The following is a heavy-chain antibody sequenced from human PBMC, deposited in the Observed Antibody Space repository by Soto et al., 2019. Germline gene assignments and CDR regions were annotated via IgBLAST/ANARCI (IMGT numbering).Heavy chain of an antibody. CDR1: GFTFSSYG. D-gene: IGHD6-13*01. J-gene: IGHJ6*02. V-gene: IGHV3-33*01. CDR3: AREEEQQLDPTPYYYYYGMDV. Sequence: QVQLVESGGGVVQPGRSLRLSCAASGFTFSSYGMHWVRQAPGKGLEWVAVIWYDGSNKYYADSVKGRFTISRDNSKNTLYLQMNSLRAEDTAVYYCAREEEQQLDPTPYYYYYGMDVWGLGTTVTVSS. CDR2: IWYDGSNK.